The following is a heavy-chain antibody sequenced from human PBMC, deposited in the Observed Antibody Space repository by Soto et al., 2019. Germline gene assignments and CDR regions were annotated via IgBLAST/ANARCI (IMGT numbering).Heavy chain of an antibody. CDR1: GFTFSSYG. D-gene: IGHD2-21*01. CDR3: AKDLGDP. V-gene: IGHV3-30*18. CDR2: ISYDGSNK. Sequence: SLRLSCAASGFTFSSYGMHWVRQAPGKGLEWVAVISYDGSNKYYADSVKGRFTISRDNSKNTLYLQMNSLRAEDTAVYYCAKDLGDPWGQGTLVTVSS. J-gene: IGHJ5*02.